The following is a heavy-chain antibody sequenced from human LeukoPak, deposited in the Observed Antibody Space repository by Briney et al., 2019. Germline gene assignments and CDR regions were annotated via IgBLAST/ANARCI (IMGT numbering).Heavy chain of an antibody. CDR2: IKQDGSDK. D-gene: IGHD3-22*01. J-gene: IGHJ4*02. CDR3: ARVDTYSSGYFDN. CDR1: GFTFSSYE. Sequence: GGSLRLSCAASGFTFSSYEMNWVRQAPGKGLEWVANIKQDGSDKYYVDSVRGRFTISRDNAKNALYLQMNSLRGEDTAVYYCARVDTYSSGYFDNWGQGTLVTVSS. V-gene: IGHV3-7*01.